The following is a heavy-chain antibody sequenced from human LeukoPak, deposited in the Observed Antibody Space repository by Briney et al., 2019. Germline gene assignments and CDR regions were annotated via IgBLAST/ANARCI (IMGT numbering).Heavy chain of an antibody. V-gene: IGHV4-59*08. CDR3: ARRVSHDAFDI. CDR2: IYYSGST. CDR1: GGSISSYY. J-gene: IGHJ3*02. Sequence: PSETLSLTCTVSGGSISSYYWSWIRQPPGKGLEWIGYIYYSGSTNYNPSLKSRVTISVDTSKNQFSLKLSSVTAADTAVYYCARRVSHDAFDIWGQGTMVTVSS.